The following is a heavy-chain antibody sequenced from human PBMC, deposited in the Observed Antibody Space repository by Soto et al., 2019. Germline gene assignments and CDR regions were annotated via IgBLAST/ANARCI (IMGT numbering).Heavy chain of an antibody. D-gene: IGHD5-12*01. CDR2: ISARGGSS. Sequence: EVQLMESGGGLVQPWGSLRLACAASGFSFNYYAMVWVSQGPGKGLEWVSVISARGGSSYFAVSVNGRFTIARVNSKNVLALEMNNLRAEDPATYFCANGSIEYSASVDHWGHGTLVLVSS. J-gene: IGHJ4*01. V-gene: IGHV3-23*01. CDR1: GFSFNYYA. CDR3: ANGSIEYSASVDH.